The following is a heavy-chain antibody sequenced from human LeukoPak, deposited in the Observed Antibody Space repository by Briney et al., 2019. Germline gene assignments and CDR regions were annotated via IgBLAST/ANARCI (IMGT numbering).Heavy chain of an antibody. D-gene: IGHD1-26*01. J-gene: IGHJ6*03. CDR1: GFTFSSYG. CDR2: IRYDGSNK. Sequence: GGSLRLSCAASGFTFSSYGMHWARQAPGKGLEWVAFIRYDGSNKYYADSVKGRFTISRDNSKNTLHLQMNSLRAEDTAVYYCAKEVGSWTFYYYYYMDVWGKGTTVTISS. V-gene: IGHV3-30*02. CDR3: AKEVGSWTFYYYYYMDV.